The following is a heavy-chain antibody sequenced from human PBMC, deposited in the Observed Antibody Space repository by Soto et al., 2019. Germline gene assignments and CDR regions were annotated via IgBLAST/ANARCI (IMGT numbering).Heavy chain of an antibody. CDR2: IIPFYGTA. CDR1: GDTFTKYA. Sequence: QVQLVQSGAEVKKPGSSVKVSCKASGDTFTKYAISWVRQAPGQGLEWMGGIIPFYGTAHYAEKFQDRVKIIADTSTRTADMELSSLRPEDTAVYYCARDLGGCSAGSCRYNWLDSWGQGTLVTVSS. J-gene: IGHJ5*01. CDR3: ARDLGGCSAGSCRYNWLDS. V-gene: IGHV1-69*06. D-gene: IGHD2-15*01.